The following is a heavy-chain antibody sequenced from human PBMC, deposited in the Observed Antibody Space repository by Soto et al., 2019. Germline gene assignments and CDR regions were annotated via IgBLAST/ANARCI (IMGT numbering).Heavy chain of an antibody. V-gene: IGHV3-66*04. CDR3: ARQTPAHHLVLRFLERERYYFDY. D-gene: IGHD3-3*01. CDR1: GFTVSSNY. CDR2: IYSGGST. Sequence: GGSLRLSCAASGFTVSSNYMSWVRQAPGKGLEWVSVIYSGGSTYYADSVKGRFTISRDNSKNTLYLQMNSLRAEDTAVYYCARQTPAHHLVLRFLERERYYFDYWGQGTLVTVSS. J-gene: IGHJ4*02.